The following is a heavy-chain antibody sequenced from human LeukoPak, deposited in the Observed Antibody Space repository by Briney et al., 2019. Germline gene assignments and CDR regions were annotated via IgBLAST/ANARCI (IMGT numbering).Heavy chain of an antibody. J-gene: IGHJ4*02. V-gene: IGHV3-64*01. CDR3: ARGTKGVD. CDR2: ISSNGGST. CDR1: GFTFSSYA. Sequence: GGSLRLSCAASGFTFSSYAMHWVRQAPGKGLEYVSAISSNGGSTYYANSVKGRFTISRDNSKNTLYLQMGSLRAEDMAVYYCARGTKGVDWGQGTLVTVSS. D-gene: IGHD2-8*01.